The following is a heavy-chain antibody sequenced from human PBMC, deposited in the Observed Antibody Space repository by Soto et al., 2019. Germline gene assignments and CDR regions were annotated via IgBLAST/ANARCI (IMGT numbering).Heavy chain of an antibody. V-gene: IGHV1-2*02. D-gene: IGHD5-12*01. CDR3: ARDKSGRGWDGDY. CDR1: GGTFSSYA. Sequence: QVQLVQSGAEVKKPGSSVKVSCKASGGTFSSYAISWVRQAPGQGLEWMGWINPNSGGTNYAQKFQGRVTMTRDTSISTAYMELSRLRSDDTAVYYCARDKSGRGWDGDYWGQGTLVTVSS. CDR2: INPNSGGT. J-gene: IGHJ4*02.